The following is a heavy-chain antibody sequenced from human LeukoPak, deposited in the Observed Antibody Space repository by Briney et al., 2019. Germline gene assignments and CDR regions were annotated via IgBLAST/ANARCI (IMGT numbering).Heavy chain of an antibody. CDR3: AKDLGYCSGGSCLGILGY. CDR2: ISGSGGST. J-gene: IGHJ4*02. D-gene: IGHD2-15*01. Sequence: GGSLRLSCAASGFTFSGYAMSWVRQAPGKGLEWVSAISGSGGSTYYADSVKGRFTISRDNSKNTLYLQMNSLRAEDTAVYYCAKDLGYCSGGSCLGILGYWGQGTLVTVSS. CDR1: GFTFSGYA. V-gene: IGHV3-23*01.